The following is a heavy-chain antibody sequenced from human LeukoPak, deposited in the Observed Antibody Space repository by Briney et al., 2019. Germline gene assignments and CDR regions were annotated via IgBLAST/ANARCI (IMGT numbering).Heavy chain of an antibody. Sequence: PGRSLRLSCAASGFTFSSYGMHWVRQAPGKGLEWVAVIWYDGSNKYYADSVKGRFTISRDNSKNTLYLQMNSQRAEDTAVYYCARGGGYYDFWSGYYRECEFDYWGQGTLVTVSS. J-gene: IGHJ4*02. D-gene: IGHD3-3*01. CDR2: IWYDGSNK. CDR1: GFTFSSYG. V-gene: IGHV3-33*01. CDR3: ARGGGYYDFWSGYYRECEFDY.